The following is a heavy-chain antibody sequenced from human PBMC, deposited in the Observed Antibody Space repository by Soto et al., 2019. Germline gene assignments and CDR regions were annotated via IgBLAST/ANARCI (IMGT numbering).Heavy chain of an antibody. J-gene: IGHJ4*02. Sequence: GASMKVSCKASGYTFTSYAIHLVCQAPGQRLEWMGWINAGNGNTKYSQKFQGRVTITRDTSASTAYMELSSLRSEDTAVYYCARGLNGYLHYFDYWGQGTPVTVSS. CDR3: ARGLNGYLHYFDY. D-gene: IGHD5-18*01. V-gene: IGHV1-3*01. CDR2: INAGNGNT. CDR1: GYTFTSYA.